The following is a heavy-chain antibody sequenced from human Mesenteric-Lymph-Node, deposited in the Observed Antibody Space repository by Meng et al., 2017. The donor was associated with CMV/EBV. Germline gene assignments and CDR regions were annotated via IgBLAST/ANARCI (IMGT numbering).Heavy chain of an antibody. Sequence: SETLSLTCTVSGYSITNGYYWGWIRQPPGKGLEWIGNIYHTGRTHYNPSLKSRVTISLDTSKNQFSLRLSSVTAADTAVYYCARQGARSFHYWGQGTLVTVSS. J-gene: IGHJ4*02. CDR3: ARQGARSFHY. CDR2: IYHTGRT. CDR1: GYSITNGYY. D-gene: IGHD2-15*01. V-gene: IGHV4-38-2*02.